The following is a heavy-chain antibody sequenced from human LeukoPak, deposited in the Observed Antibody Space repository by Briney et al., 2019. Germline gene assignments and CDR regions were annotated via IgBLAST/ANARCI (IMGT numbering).Heavy chain of an antibody. CDR1: GGTFSSYA. J-gene: IGHJ4*02. CDR3: ASGYSGSGWHPYYFDY. Sequence: ASVKVSSKASGGTFSSYAISWVRQAPGQGLEWMGRIIPILGIANYAQKFQGRVTITADKSTSTAYMELSSLRSEDTAVYYCASGYSGSGWHPYYFDYWGQGTLVTVSS. V-gene: IGHV1-69*04. D-gene: IGHD6-19*01. CDR2: IIPILGIA.